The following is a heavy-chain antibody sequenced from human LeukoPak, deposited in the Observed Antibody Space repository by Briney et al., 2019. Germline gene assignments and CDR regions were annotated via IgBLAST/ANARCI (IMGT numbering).Heavy chain of an antibody. CDR3: ARAAPKRGYTFGFDF. J-gene: IGHJ5*01. Sequence: GGSLRLSCTASGFNFSSYTMNWVREAPGKGLEWVSSISGSGNYIYYAESLKGRFTVSRDNAKKSLYLQMNSLRADDTAMFFCARAAPKRGYTFGFDFWGQGTLVTVSS. CDR1: GFNFSSYT. D-gene: IGHD5-18*01. V-gene: IGHV3-21*01. CDR2: ISGSGNYI.